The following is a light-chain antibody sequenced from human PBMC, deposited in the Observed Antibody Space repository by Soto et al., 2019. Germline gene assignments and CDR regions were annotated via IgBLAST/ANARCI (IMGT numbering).Light chain of an antibody. Sequence: DIEMTQSPSTLSASVGDRVTITCRTSQSIGDWLAWYQQRPGKAPKLLIYKASSLESGVPSRFSGSGSGTEFTLTISSLQPDDFATYYCQQYNSYPLTFGGGTKVDI. CDR1: QSIGDW. CDR2: KAS. V-gene: IGKV1-5*03. J-gene: IGKJ4*01. CDR3: QQYNSYPLT.